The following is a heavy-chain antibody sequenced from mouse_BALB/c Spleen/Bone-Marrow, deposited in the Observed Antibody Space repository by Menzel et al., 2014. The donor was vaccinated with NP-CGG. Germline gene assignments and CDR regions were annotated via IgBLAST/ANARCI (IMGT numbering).Heavy chain of an antibody. Sequence: VQLQQSGPGLVQPSQSLSIPCTVSGFSLTSYGVHWVRQSPGKGLEWLGVIWRGGSTDYNAAFMSRLSITKDNSKSQVFFKMNSLQADDTAIYYRATDYYGYDDGFAYWGQGTLVTVSA. V-gene: IGHV2-5*01. CDR3: ATDYYGYDDGFAY. J-gene: IGHJ3*01. CDR2: IWRGGST. D-gene: IGHD2-2*01. CDR1: GFSLTSYG.